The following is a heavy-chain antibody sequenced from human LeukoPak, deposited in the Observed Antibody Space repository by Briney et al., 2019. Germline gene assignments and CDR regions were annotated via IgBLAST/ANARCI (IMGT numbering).Heavy chain of an antibody. J-gene: IGHJ6*02. CDR2: IGPVSSNI. CDR3: VRDVSRRMGMDV. D-gene: IGHD2-15*01. V-gene: IGHV3-21*01. CDR1: GFTFNICT. Sequence: GGSLRLSCLASGFTFNICTMNCVRQAPGKGLEWVSTIGPVSSNIWIADSLKGRFTISRDNPKNSLYLQMNSLTAKDTAVYYCVRDVSRRMGMDVWGQGTTVTVSS.